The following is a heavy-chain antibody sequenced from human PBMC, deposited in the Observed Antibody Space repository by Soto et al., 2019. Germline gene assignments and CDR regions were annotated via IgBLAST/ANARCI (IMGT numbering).Heavy chain of an antibody. CDR1: GYTFTSYG. V-gene: IGHV1-18*01. D-gene: IGHD6-19*01. Sequence: ASVKVSCKASGYTFTSYGISWVRQAPGQGLEWMGWISAYNGNTNYAQKLQGRVTMTTDTSTSTAYMELRSLRSDDTAVYYCARDLVVRGYSSGWYTSPFDYWGQGTLVTVSS. CDR3: ARDLVVRGYSSGWYTSPFDY. J-gene: IGHJ4*02. CDR2: ISAYNGNT.